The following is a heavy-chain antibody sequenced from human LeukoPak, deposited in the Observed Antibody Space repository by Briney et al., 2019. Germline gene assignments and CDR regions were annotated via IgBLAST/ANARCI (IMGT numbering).Heavy chain of an antibody. D-gene: IGHD3-16*01. CDR2: ISTSSSYI. CDR1: GFTFNTCS. J-gene: IGHJ4*02. Sequence: GGSLRLSCAASGFTFNTCSMNWVRQAPGKGLEWVSSISTSSSYIYYTDSVKGRFTISRDNAKNSLYLQMNSLRAEDTAVYYCAREAGGGGDYWGQGTLVTVSS. V-gene: IGHV3-21*01. CDR3: AREAGGGGDY.